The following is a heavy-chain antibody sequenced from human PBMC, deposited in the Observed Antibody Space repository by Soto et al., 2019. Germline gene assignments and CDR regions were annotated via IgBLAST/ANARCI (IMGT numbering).Heavy chain of an antibody. CDR2: INPNSGGT. J-gene: IGHJ3*02. Sequence: GASVKVSCKASGGTFSSYAISWVRQAPGQGLEWMGWINPNSGGTNYAQKFQGRVTMTRDTSISTAYMELSRLRSDDTAVYYCARVFRPGSSWSKDAFDIWGQGTMVTVSS. D-gene: IGHD6-13*01. CDR1: GGTFSSYA. V-gene: IGHV1-2*02. CDR3: ARVFRPGSSWSKDAFDI.